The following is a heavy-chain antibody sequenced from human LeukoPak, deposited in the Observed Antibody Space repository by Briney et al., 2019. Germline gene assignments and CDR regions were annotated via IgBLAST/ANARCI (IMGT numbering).Heavy chain of an antibody. D-gene: IGHD6-13*01. V-gene: IGHV3-13*01. CDR2: IGTAGEI. Sequence: GGSLRLSCAASGFTFRSYDMHWVRQATGKGLEWVSGIGTAGEIYYPGSVKGRFTISRENAKNSLYLQMNSLRAGDTAVYYCARAAYSGTWYSRYFDLWGRGTLVTVSS. CDR3: ARAAYSGTWYSRYFDL. CDR1: GFTFRSYD. J-gene: IGHJ2*01.